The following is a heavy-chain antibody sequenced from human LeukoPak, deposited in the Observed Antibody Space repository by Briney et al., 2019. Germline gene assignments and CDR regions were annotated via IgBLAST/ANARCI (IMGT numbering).Heavy chain of an antibody. D-gene: IGHD2-15*01. Sequence: GASVNVSCKASGYTFTSYVISWVGQAAGQGGEGLGWMSVKNGNTNYAQKLQGRVTMTPHTSTSTTYKNLRRLKSDDTAVYYCARDGYCSGGSCYVGGMDLWGQGTTVTVPS. CDR3: ARDGYCSGGSCYVGGMDL. J-gene: IGHJ6*02. V-gene: IGHV1-18*01. CDR1: GYTFTSYV. CDR2: MSVKNGNT.